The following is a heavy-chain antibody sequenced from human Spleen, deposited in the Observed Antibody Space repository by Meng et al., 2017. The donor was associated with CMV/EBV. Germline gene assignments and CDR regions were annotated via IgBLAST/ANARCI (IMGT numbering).Heavy chain of an antibody. D-gene: IGHD3-22*01. CDR2: MKPNSSNT. Sequence: QVQLVQSGAEEKKPGASVKVSCKASGYTLTSYDINWVRQATGQGLEWMGCMKPNSSNTDYAQKFQGRVTITRNTSISTAYMELSSLRSEDTAVYYCARGPVSSGYYLLDYWGQGTLVTVSS. CDR3: ARGPVSSGYYLLDY. J-gene: IGHJ4*02. V-gene: IGHV1-8*01. CDR1: GYTLTSYD.